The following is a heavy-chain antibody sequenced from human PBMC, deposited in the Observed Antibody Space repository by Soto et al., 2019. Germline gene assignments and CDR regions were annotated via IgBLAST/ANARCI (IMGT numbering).Heavy chain of an antibody. CDR2: IYYGGTT. Sequence: GGSLRLSCAASGFTVSYDHTSWVRQAPGKGPEWVSVIYYGGTTYYADSVQGRFTISRDKSKNTLYLQMNDLRADDTAVYYCAREAAGFDIWGQGTMVTVSS. CDR3: AREAAGFDI. CDR1: GFTVSYDH. J-gene: IGHJ3*02. V-gene: IGHV3-53*01.